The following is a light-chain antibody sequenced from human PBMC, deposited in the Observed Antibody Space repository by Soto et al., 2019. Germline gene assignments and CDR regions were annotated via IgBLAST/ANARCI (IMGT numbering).Light chain of an antibody. CDR3: QQYNNWTPLT. V-gene: IGKV3D-15*01. CDR1: QSVSSN. J-gene: IGKJ4*01. CDR2: GAS. Sequence: EIVMTQSPATLSVSPGERATLSCRASQSVSSNLAWYQQKPGQAPRLLIYGASIRATGIPARFSGSGSGTEFTLTIRSLQSEDFAVYYCQQYNNWTPLTFGGGTKVEI.